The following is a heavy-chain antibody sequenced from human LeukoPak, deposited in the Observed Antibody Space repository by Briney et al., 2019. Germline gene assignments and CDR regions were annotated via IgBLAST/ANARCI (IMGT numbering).Heavy chain of an antibody. CDR1: GXTFSSYG. CDR3: ARGPYDILTGYYPYYFDY. CDR2: IWYDGSNK. Sequence: GGSLRLSCAASGXTFSSYGMHWVRQAPGKGLEWVAVIWYDGSNKYYADSVKGRFTISRDNSKNTLYLQMNSLRAEDTAVYYCARGPYDILTGYYPYYFDYWGQGTLVTVSS. D-gene: IGHD3-9*01. J-gene: IGHJ4*02. V-gene: IGHV3-33*01.